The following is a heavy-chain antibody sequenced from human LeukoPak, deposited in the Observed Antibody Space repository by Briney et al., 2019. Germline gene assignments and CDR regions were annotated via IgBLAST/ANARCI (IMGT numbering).Heavy chain of an antibody. CDR3: ARDTRGYTYADASDI. D-gene: IGHD5-18*01. CDR1: GFTFSSYW. V-gene: IGHV3-7*03. CDR2: IKQDGSEK. Sequence: GGSLRLSCAASGFTFSSYWMSWVRQAPGKGLEWVANIKQDGSEKYYVDSVKGRFTISRDNAKNSLYLQMNSLRAEDTAVYYCARDTRGYTYADASDIWGQGTMVTVSS. J-gene: IGHJ3*02.